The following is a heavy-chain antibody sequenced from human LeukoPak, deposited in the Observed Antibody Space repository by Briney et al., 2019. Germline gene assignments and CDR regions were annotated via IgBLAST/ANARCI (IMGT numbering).Heavy chain of an antibody. CDR3: ARDWGSSYALYYFDY. Sequence: GGSLRLSCAASGFTFSSYAMHWVRQAPGKGLEWVAVISYDGSNKYYADSVKGRFTISRDNSKNTLYLQMNSLRAEDTAVYYCARDWGSSYALYYFDYWGQGTLVTVSS. D-gene: IGHD3-16*01. CDR1: GFTFSSYA. J-gene: IGHJ4*02. CDR2: ISYDGSNK. V-gene: IGHV3-30-3*01.